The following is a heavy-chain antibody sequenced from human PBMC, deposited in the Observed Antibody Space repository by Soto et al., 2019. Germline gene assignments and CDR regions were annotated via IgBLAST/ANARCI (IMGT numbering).Heavy chain of an antibody. CDR2: INHGGYT. V-gene: IGHV4-34*01. J-gene: IGHJ4*02. Sequence: PLETLPHTCAIYGGPCSGYYWNWIRQPPGKGLEWIGEINHGGYTNYNPSLKSRVTMSVDTSKNQFSLKLTSVTAADTAVYYCARDRQRGYCTGDSCYSYFDYWGQGTQLTVSS. CDR1: GGPCSGYY. CDR3: ARDRQRGYCTGDSCYSYFDY. D-gene: IGHD2-15*01.